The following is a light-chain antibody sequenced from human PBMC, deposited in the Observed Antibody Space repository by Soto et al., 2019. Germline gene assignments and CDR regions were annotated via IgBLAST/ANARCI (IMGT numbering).Light chain of an antibody. Sequence: SYELTQPPSVSVSPGQTASITCSGDKLGNKYACWYQQKPGQSPVLVIYQDIKRPSGIPERFSGSNSGNTATLTISGTQAMDEADYYCQAWDSSTVVCGGGTKVTVL. V-gene: IGLV3-1*01. CDR3: QAWDSSTVV. CDR1: KLGNKY. CDR2: QDI. J-gene: IGLJ2*01.